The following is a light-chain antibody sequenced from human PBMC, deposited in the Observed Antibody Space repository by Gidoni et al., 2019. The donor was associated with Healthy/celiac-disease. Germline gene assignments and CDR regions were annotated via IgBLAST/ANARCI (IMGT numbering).Light chain of an antibody. CDR2: GAS. J-gene: IGKJ1*01. CDR1: QSVSGSY. V-gene: IGKV3-20*01. CDR3: QQYGSSPLT. Sequence: EIVLTQSPGTLSLSPGERATLSCRASQSVSGSYLAWYQQKPGQAPRLLIYGASRRATGIPDRFSGRGSGTDFTLTISRLEPEDFAVYYCQQYGSSPLTFGQGTKVEIK.